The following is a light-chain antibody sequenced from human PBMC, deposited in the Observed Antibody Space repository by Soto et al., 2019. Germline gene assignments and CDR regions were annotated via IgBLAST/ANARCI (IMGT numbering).Light chain of an antibody. CDR1: QSVSSS. Sequence: EIVMTQSPATLSVSPGERATLSCRASQSVSSSLAWYQQKPGQAPRLLIYGASTRATGTPARFSGSGSGTDFTLTISRLEPEDFAVYYCQQYESSPITFGGGTKVDIK. CDR3: QQYESSPIT. CDR2: GAS. V-gene: IGKV3-15*01. J-gene: IGKJ4*01.